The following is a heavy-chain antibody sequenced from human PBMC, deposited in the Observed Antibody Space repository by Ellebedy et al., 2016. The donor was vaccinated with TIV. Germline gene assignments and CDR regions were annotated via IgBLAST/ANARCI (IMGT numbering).Heavy chain of an antibody. CDR1: GGSFSGYY. D-gene: IGHD6-19*01. CDR2: INHSGST. V-gene: IGHV4-34*01. Sequence: SETLSLXXAVYGGSFSGYYWSWIRQPPGKGLEWIGEINHSGSTNYNPSLKSRVTISVDTSKNQFSLKLSSVTAADAAVYYCARVASGWNYYYYYMDVWGKGTTVTVSS. CDR3: ARVASGWNYYYYYMDV. J-gene: IGHJ6*03.